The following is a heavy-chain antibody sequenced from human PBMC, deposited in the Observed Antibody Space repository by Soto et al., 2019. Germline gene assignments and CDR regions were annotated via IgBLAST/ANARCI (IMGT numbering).Heavy chain of an antibody. CDR2: IIPIFGTA. D-gene: IGHD4-17*01. CDR1: GCTFSSYA. Sequence: GASVKVSCKASGCTFSSYAISWVRQAPGQGLEWMGGIIPIFGTANYAQKFQGRVTITADESASTAYMELSSLRSEDTAVYYCARDRAVTTSNDAFDIWGQGTMVTVSS. CDR3: ARDRAVTTSNDAFDI. V-gene: IGHV1-69*13. J-gene: IGHJ3*02.